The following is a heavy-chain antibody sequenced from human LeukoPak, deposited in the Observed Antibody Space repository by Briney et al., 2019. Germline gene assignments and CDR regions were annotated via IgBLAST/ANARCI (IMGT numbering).Heavy chain of an antibody. V-gene: IGHV3-66*01. CDR2: IYSGGST. CDR3: ARVKVGTTYWFDP. CDR1: GFIVNYNY. Sequence: GGSLRLSCAASGFIVNYNYMSWVRQAPGKGLEWVSVIYSGGSTYYADSVKGRFTISRDNSKNMVYLQMNSLRVEDTAVYYCARVKVGTTYWFDPWGQGTLDTVSS. D-gene: IGHD1-26*01. J-gene: IGHJ5*02.